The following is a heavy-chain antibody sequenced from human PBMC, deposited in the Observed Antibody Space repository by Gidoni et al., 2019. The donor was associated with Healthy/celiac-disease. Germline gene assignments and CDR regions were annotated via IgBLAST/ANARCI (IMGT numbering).Heavy chain of an antibody. Sequence: QVQLVQSGAEVKKPGAAVKVSCKASGDTFTSYYMHWVRQAPGQGLEWMGIINPSGGSTSYAQKFQGRVTMTRDTSTSTVYMELSSLRSEDTAVYYCARTIEQQLEIDYWGQGTLVTVSS. CDR3: ARTIEQQLEIDY. D-gene: IGHD6-13*01. CDR2: INPSGGST. CDR1: GDTFTSYY. V-gene: IGHV1-46*01. J-gene: IGHJ4*02.